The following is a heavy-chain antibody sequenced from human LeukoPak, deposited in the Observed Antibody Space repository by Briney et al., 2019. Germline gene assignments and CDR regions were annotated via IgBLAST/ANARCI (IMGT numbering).Heavy chain of an antibody. V-gene: IGHV4-39*01. J-gene: IGHJ4*02. CDR2: IYYSRST. CDR1: GGSISSSSYY. D-gene: IGHD4/OR15-4a*01. CDR3: ARVPMVTFFDY. Sequence: SETLSLTCTVSGGSISSSSYYWDWIRQPPGKGLEWIGSIYYSRSTYYNPSLKSRVTISVDTSKNQFSLKLSSVTAADTAVYYCARVPMVTFFDYWGQGTLVTVSS.